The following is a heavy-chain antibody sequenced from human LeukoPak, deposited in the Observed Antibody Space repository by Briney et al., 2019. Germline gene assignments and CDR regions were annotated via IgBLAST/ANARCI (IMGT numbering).Heavy chain of an antibody. V-gene: IGHV3-9*01. CDR3: SRAGGSRYYYAMDV. D-gene: IGHD3-16*01. Sequence: GGSLRLSCAASGFTFDDYGMHWVRQAPGKGLEWVSGISWNSDSVGYADSVKGRFTISRDNAENSLYLQMNSLRAEDTAFYYCSRAGGSRYYYAMDVWGQGTTVTVSS. J-gene: IGHJ6*02. CDR2: ISWNSDSV. CDR1: GFTFDDYG.